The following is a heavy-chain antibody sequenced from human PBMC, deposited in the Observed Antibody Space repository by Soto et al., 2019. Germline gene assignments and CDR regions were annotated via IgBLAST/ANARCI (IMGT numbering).Heavy chain of an antibody. CDR3: ARDLGSGWTLDY. Sequence: EVQLVESGGGLVKPGGSLRLSCAASGFPFNSYSMNWVRQAPGKGLEWVSGISSTGRDIYYADSVKGRFTISRDNAKSSLFLQMNSRRAEDTAIYYCARDLGSGWTLDYWGQGTLVTVSS. J-gene: IGHJ4*02. CDR1: GFPFNSYS. V-gene: IGHV3-21*01. CDR2: ISSTGRDI. D-gene: IGHD6-19*01.